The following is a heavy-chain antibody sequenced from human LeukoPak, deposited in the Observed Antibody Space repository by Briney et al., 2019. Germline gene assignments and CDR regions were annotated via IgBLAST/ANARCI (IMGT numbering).Heavy chain of an antibody. J-gene: IGHJ4*02. D-gene: IGHD5-18*01. CDR2: ISSSGSTI. CDR3: ARVRGYSYGQSYFDY. Sequence: GGSLRLSCAASGFTFSDYYMSWIRQAPRKGLEWVSYISSSGSTIYYADSVKGRFTISRDNAKNSLYLQMNSLRAEDTAVYYCARVRGYSYGQSYFDYWGQGTLVTVSS. V-gene: IGHV3-11*01. CDR1: GFTFSDYY.